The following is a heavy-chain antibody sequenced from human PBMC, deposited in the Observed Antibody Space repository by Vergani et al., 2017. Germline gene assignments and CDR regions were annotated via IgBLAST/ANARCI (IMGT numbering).Heavy chain of an antibody. D-gene: IGHD5-18*01. CDR1: GGSISRSDDY. V-gene: IGHV4-30-4*08. Sequence: QLQLQQSGPGLVKPSETLSLTCTVSGGSISRSDDYWSWIRQSPGKGLEWIGYIHYSGRTYYDPSLKSRFTISVDTSKNQFSLKVTSVTAADTAVYYCARVRVRTARTFDIWGQGTMVTVSS. J-gene: IGHJ3*02. CDR3: ARVRVRTARTFDI. CDR2: IHYSGRT.